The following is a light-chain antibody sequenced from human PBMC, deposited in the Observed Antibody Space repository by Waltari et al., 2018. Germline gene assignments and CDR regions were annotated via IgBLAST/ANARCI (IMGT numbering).Light chain of an antibody. J-gene: IGKJ1*01. CDR2: GAS. V-gene: IGKV3-20*01. Sequence: IVLTQSPGTLSLSPGERATLSCRASQSVSSTYLAWYQQKPGQAPRLLIYGASSRATGIPDRFSGSGSATDFTLTISRLEPEDFAVYYCQQYGGSPWTFGQGTKVEI. CDR1: QSVSSTY. CDR3: QQYGGSPWT.